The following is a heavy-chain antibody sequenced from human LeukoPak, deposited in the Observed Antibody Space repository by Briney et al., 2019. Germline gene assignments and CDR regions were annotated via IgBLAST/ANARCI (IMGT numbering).Heavy chain of an antibody. V-gene: IGHV3-23*01. CDR3: AKDLTAATLFALDY. CDR1: GFTFSSYA. Sequence: GGSLRLSCAASGFTFSSYAINWVRQPPGKGLEWVSEISGSGGSTYYADSVKGRFTISRDNSKNTLYLQMNSLRAEATAIYYCAKDLTAATLFALDYWGQGTLVTVSS. D-gene: IGHD6-25*01. J-gene: IGHJ4*02. CDR2: ISGSGGST.